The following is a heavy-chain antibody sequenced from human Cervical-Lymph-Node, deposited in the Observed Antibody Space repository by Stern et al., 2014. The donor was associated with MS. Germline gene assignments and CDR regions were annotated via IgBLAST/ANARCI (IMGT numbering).Heavy chain of an antibody. CDR2: ISSDGSYI. V-gene: IGHV3-21*01. J-gene: IGHJ4*02. CDR1: AFTFSSYS. Sequence: EMQLMESGGGLVKPGGSLRLSCAASAFTFSSYSMNWVRQAPGKGLEWVSSISSDGSYIYHTDSVKGRFTISRDNAKNSLYLQMNSLRAEDTAVYYCARRGFGEPFDYWGQGTLVTVSS. D-gene: IGHD3-10*01. CDR3: ARRGFGEPFDY.